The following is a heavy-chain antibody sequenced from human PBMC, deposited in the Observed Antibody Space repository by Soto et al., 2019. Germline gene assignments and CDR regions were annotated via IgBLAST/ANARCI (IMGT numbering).Heavy chain of an antibody. Sequence: GGSLRLSCAASGFTFSSYSMNWVRQAPGKGLEWVSYISSSSSTIYYADSVKGRFTISRDNAKNSLYLQMNSLRDEDTAVYYCAGGSVKYYYYYGMDVWGQGTTVTVSS. D-gene: IGHD4-4*01. J-gene: IGHJ6*02. V-gene: IGHV3-48*02. CDR3: AGGSVKYYYYYGMDV. CDR2: ISSSSSTI. CDR1: GFTFSSYS.